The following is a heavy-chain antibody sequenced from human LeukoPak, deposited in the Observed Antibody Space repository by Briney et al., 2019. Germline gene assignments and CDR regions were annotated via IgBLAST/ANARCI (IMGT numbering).Heavy chain of an antibody. CDR2: ISISSSYI. V-gene: IGHV3-21*01. CDR1: GFTFSSYS. J-gene: IGHJ4*02. Sequence: NPGGSLRLSCSASGFTFSSYSMNWVRQAPGKGLEWVSSISISSSYIYYADSVKGRFTISRDNAKNSLYLQMNSLRAEDTAVYYCARSDQSPPLHFDCWGQGTLVTVSS. CDR3: ARSDQSPPLHFDC.